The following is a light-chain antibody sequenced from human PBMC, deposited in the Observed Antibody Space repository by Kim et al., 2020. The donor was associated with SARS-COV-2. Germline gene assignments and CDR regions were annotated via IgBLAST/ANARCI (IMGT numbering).Light chain of an antibody. CDR2: GKD. CDR1: SLRTYY. Sequence: SSELTQDPAVSVALGQTVRITCQGDSLRTYYASWYQQKPGQAPVLVVYGKDYRASGIPDRFSGSRSGNTASLIIAGAQAEDEADYYCNCRNGGGNYYIFGAGTKVTVL. V-gene: IGLV3-19*01. J-gene: IGLJ1*01. CDR3: NCRNGGGNYYI.